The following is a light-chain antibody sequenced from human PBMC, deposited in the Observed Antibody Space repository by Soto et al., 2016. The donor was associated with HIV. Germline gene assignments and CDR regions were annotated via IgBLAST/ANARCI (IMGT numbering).Light chain of an antibody. CDR3: QQYNSYSYT. J-gene: IGKJ2*01. V-gene: IGKV1-39*01. Sequence: DIQMTQSPSSLSASVGDRVTITCRASQTISTYLNWYQQKPGKAPKLLIYAASNLQSGVPSRFSGSGSGTDFTLTISSLQPDDFATYYCQQYNSYSYTFGQGTKLEIK. CDR1: QTISTY. CDR2: AAS.